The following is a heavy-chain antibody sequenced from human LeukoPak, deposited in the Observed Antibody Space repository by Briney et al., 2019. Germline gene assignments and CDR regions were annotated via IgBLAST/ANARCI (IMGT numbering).Heavy chain of an antibody. CDR3: ARDQFGVVYNY. D-gene: IGHD3-3*01. J-gene: IGHJ4*02. CDR2: ISSSSSYI. CDR1: GFTFSSYS. V-gene: IGHV3-21*01. Sequence: GGSLRLSCAASGFTFSSYSMNWVRQAPGKGLEWVASISSSSSYIYYADSVKGRFTISRDNAKNSLYLQMNSLRAEDTAVYYCARDQFGVVYNYWGQGTLVTVSS.